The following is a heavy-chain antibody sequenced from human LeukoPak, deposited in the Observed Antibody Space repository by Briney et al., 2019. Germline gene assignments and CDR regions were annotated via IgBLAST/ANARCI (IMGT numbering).Heavy chain of an antibody. CDR3: ARAWWELGGGDY. V-gene: IGHV4-39*07. Sequence: SETLSLTCTVSGGSISSSSYYWGWIRQPPGKGLEWIGSIYYSGSTYYNPSLKSRVTISVDTSKNQFSLKLSSVTAADTAVYYCARAWWELGGGDYWGQGTLVTVSS. J-gene: IGHJ4*02. D-gene: IGHD1-26*01. CDR2: IYYSGST. CDR1: GGSISSSSYY.